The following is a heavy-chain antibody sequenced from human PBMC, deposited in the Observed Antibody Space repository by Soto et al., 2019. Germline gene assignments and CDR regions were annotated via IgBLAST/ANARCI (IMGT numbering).Heavy chain of an antibody. V-gene: IGHV3-7*01. CDR1: GFTFSSYW. CDR2: IKQDGSEK. J-gene: IGHJ4*02. Sequence: PGGSLRLSCAASGFTFSSYWMSWVRQAPGKGLEWVANIKQDGSEKYYVDSVKGRFTISRDNAKNSLYLQMNSLRAEDTAVYYCARTSGVLRFLEWLYFDYWGQGTLVTVSS. CDR3: ARTSGVLRFLEWLYFDY. D-gene: IGHD3-3*01.